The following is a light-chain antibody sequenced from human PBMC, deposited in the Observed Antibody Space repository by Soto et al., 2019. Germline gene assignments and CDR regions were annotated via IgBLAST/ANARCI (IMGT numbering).Light chain of an antibody. CDR3: QQYNTSNT. CDR1: QNVNTN. V-gene: IGKV3-15*01. Sequence: EIAMTQSPGTLSVSPGERATLSCRASQNVNTNLAWYQQKPGQAPRLRMYGASTRATGSPARFSGSGSGTEFTITISSLQPEDFAVYYGQQYNTSNTFGQGNKLESK. CDR2: GAS. J-gene: IGKJ2*01.